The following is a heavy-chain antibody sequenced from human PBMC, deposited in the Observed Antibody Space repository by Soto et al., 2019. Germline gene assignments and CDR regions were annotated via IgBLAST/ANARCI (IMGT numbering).Heavy chain of an antibody. D-gene: IGHD4-4*01. J-gene: IGHJ6*02. CDR3: ARDYSNSSGMDV. CDR1: GCTFSSYA. Sequence: SVKVSCKASGCTFSSYAISWVRQAPGQGLEWMGGIIPIFGTANYAQKFQGRVTITADESTSTAYMELSSLRSEDTAVYYCARDYSNSSGMDVWGQGTTVTVSS. V-gene: IGHV1-69*13. CDR2: IIPIFGTA.